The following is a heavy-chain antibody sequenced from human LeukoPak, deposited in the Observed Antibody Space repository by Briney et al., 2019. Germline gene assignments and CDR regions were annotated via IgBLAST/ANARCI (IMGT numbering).Heavy chain of an antibody. Sequence: PGGSLTLSCAPSGFTFSNYAMSWVRQAPGKGLEWVSTISDTVISTYYADSLKGRFTISRDNSKSTLYLQMDSLRAEGSAVYYCAKRHSGSSWFPVDYWGQGTLVTVSS. CDR3: AKRHSGSSWFPVDY. D-gene: IGHD6-13*01. CDR1: GFTFSNYA. J-gene: IGHJ4*02. V-gene: IGHV3-23*01. CDR2: ISDTVIST.